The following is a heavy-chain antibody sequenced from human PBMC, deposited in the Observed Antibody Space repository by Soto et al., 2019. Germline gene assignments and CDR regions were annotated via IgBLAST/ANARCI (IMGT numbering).Heavy chain of an antibody. CDR2: IIPIFGTA. CDR1: GGTFSSYA. V-gene: IGHV1-69*13. D-gene: IGHD3-22*01. CDR3: ARDPTENYYDSSGQHN. J-gene: IGHJ4*02. Sequence: SVKVSCKASGGTFSSYAISWVRQAPGQGLEWMGGIIPIFGTANYAQKFQGRVTITADESTSTAYMELSSLRSEDTAVYYCARDPTENYYDSSGQHNWGQGTLVTVSS.